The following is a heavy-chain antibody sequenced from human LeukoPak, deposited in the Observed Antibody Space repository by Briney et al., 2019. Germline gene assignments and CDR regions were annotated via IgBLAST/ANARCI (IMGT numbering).Heavy chain of an antibody. Sequence: GGSLRLSCAASGFTFSSYGMHWVRQAPGKGLEWVAVISYDGSNKYYADSVKGRFTISRDNSKNTLYLQMNSLRAEDTAVYYCAREGIVGATVDYWGQGTLVTVSS. CDR2: ISYDGSNK. V-gene: IGHV3-30*03. J-gene: IGHJ4*02. CDR3: AREGIVGATVDY. D-gene: IGHD1-26*01. CDR1: GFTFSSYG.